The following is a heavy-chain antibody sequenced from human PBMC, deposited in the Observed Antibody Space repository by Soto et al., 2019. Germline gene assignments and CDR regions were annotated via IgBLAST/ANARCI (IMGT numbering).Heavy chain of an antibody. Sequence: SETLSLTCTVSGGSISSSSYYWGWIRQPPGKGLEWIGSIYYSGSTYYNPSLKSRVTISVDTSENQFSLKLSSVTAADTAVYYCARESSGYDFPNPIDYWGQGTLVTVSS. CDR2: IYYSGST. CDR1: GGSISSSSYY. J-gene: IGHJ4*02. CDR3: ARESSGYDFPNPIDY. V-gene: IGHV4-39*02. D-gene: IGHD5-12*01.